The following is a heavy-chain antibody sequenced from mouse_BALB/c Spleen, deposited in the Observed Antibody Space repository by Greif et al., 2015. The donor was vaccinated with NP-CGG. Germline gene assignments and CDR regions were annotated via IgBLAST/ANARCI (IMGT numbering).Heavy chain of an antibody. CDR2: IYPGDGDT. CDR3: ARSNYGYWYFDV. J-gene: IGHJ1*01. V-gene: IGHV1-80*01. CDR1: GYAFSSYW. D-gene: IGHD1-1*01. Sequence: QVQLQQSGAELVRPGSSVKISCKASGYAFSSYWMNWVKQRPGQGLEWIGQIYPGDGDTNYNGKFKGKATLTADKSSSTAYVQLSSLTSEDSAVYFCARSNYGYWYFDVWGAGTTVTVSS.